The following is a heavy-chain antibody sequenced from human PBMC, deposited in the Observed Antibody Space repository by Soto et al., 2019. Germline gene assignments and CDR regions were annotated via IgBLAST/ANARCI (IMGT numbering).Heavy chain of an antibody. CDR1: GASISRSNYY. CDR2: IYYTGST. V-gene: IGHV4-39*02. CDR3: ARRTSHWYFDY. Sequence: PSETLSLTCTVSGASISRSNYYWDWIRQPPGKGLEWIGSIYYTGSTYYNPSLKSRVTISVDTSKNHFSLTLNSATAAHTAVYSCARRTSHWYFDYWRQGPLVTVSS. J-gene: IGHJ4*02. D-gene: IGHD2-2*01.